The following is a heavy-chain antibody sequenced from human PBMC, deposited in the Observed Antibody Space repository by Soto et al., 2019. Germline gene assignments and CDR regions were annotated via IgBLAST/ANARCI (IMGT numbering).Heavy chain of an antibody. CDR1: GGSISDYY. Sequence: SETLSLTCTVSGGSISDYYWSWIRQPPGKGLEWIAYIHYSGSTNYNPSLRSRVTVSLDTSKNQVSLKLSSVTAADTAVYYCATKPPYGTTWYYFDYWGQGAQVTVSS. V-gene: IGHV4-59*01. CDR3: ATKPPYGTTWYYFDY. CDR2: IHYSGST. D-gene: IGHD6-13*01. J-gene: IGHJ4*02.